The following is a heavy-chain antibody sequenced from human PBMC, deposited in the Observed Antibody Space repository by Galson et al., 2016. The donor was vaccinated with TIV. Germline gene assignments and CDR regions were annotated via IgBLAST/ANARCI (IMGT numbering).Heavy chain of an antibody. CDR1: GATFNKYA. J-gene: IGHJ6*02. CDR3: ARGSGDTYYYYFGMDV. D-gene: IGHD4-17*01. Sequence: SVKVSCKASGATFNKYAISWVRQAPGQGLEWMGGIIPIFGTANYAQKFQGRVTITADEFPSAAYMELNSLRSEDTAVYYCARGSGDTYYYYFGMDVWGQGTPVTVSS. V-gene: IGHV1-69*13. CDR2: IIPIFGTA.